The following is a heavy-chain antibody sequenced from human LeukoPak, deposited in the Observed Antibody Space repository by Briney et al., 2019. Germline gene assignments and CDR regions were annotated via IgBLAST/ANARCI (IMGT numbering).Heavy chain of an antibody. CDR2: ISYDGSNK. CDR1: GFTFSSYA. Sequence: GGSLRLSCAASGFTFSSYAMHWVRQAPGKGLEWVAVISYDGSNKYYADSVKGRFTISRDNSKNTLYLQMNSLRTEDTTVYYCARDLGYYYDSSGYYYEGLGYWGQGTLVTVSS. CDR3: ARDLGYYYDSSGYYYEGLGY. V-gene: IGHV3-30*04. D-gene: IGHD3-22*01. J-gene: IGHJ4*02.